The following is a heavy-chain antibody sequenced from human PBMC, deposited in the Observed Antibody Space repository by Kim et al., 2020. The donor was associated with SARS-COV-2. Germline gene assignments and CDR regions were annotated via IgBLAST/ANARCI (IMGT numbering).Heavy chain of an antibody. Sequence: GESLRLSCAASGFTFSRYWMNWVRQAPGKGLVWVSRITSDGSITAYADSVKGRFTISRDNAKNTLYLQMNSLRAEDTAVYYCVNFGGDYPYWGQGTLVTV. CDR3: VNFGGDYPY. V-gene: IGHV3-74*01. D-gene: IGHD4-17*01. J-gene: IGHJ4*02. CDR1: GFTFSRYW. CDR2: ITSDGSIT.